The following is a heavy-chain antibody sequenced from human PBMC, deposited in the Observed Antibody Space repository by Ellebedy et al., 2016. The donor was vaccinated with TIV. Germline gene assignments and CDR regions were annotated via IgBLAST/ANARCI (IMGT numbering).Heavy chain of an antibody. Sequence: ASVKVSCKASGYTFPSFGISWLWQAPGQGLEWMGWISAYNGDTKYVQQFQGRVTMTTDISTTTGYLELRSLRSDDTAVYYCARVIGLRDCDGATCSPPPPLDYWGQGTLVTVSS. D-gene: IGHD3/OR15-3a*01. CDR1: GYTFPSFG. J-gene: IGHJ4*02. V-gene: IGHV1-18*04. CDR2: ISAYNGDT. CDR3: ARVIGLRDCDGATCSPPPPLDY.